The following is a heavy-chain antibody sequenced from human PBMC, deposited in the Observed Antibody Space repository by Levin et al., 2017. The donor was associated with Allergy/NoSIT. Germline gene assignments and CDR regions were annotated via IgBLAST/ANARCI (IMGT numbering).Heavy chain of an antibody. J-gene: IGHJ4*02. CDR2: ITRSSSSI. V-gene: IGHV3-48*02. CDR3: ASVYCSTTSCYGAY. Sequence: GESLKISCAASGFTFSSYSMNWVRQAPGKGLEWVSYITRSSSSIYYADSVRGRFTISRDNAKNSLYLQMNSLRDEDTAVYYCASVYCSTTSCYGAYWGQGTLVTVSS. D-gene: IGHD2-2*01. CDR1: GFTFSSYS.